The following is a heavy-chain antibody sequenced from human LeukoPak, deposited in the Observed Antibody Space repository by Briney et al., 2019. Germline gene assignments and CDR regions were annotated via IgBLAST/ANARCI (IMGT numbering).Heavy chain of an antibody. V-gene: IGHV3-53*01. Sequence: GGSLRLSCAASGLTVSGNYMSWVRQAPGKGLEWVSVIYSGGSTYYADSVKGRFTISRDNSKNTLYLQMNSLRSDDTAVYLCARGVVPHAFEIWGPGTTVTVSS. CDR1: GLTVSGNY. D-gene: IGHD2-15*01. CDR2: IYSGGST. CDR3: ARGVVPHAFEI. J-gene: IGHJ3*02.